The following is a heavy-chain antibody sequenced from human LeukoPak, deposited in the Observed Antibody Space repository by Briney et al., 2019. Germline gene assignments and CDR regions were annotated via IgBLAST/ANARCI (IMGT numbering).Heavy chain of an antibody. Sequence: GASVKVSCKASGYTFTSYDINWVRQATGQGLEWMGWMNPNSGNTGYAQKFQGRVTMTRNTSISTAYMELSSLRSEDTAVYYCARVPINEFWSGYYLDYWGQGTLVTVSS. CDR1: GYTFTSYD. CDR2: MNPNSGNT. V-gene: IGHV1-8*01. CDR3: ARVPINEFWSGYYLDY. J-gene: IGHJ4*02. D-gene: IGHD3-3*01.